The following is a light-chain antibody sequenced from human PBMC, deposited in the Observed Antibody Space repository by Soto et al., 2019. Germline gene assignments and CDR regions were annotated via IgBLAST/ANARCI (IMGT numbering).Light chain of an antibody. CDR1: SSDVGGYSR. Sequence: QSVLTQPASVSGSPGQSITISCTGTSSDVGGYSRVSWFQQHPGKAPKLLLYEVSKRPSGVSNRFSGSKSGNTASLTISGLQAEDEADYYCCSYTITIAWVFGTGTKLTV. CDR2: EVS. CDR3: CSYTITIAWV. J-gene: IGLJ1*01. V-gene: IGLV2-14*01.